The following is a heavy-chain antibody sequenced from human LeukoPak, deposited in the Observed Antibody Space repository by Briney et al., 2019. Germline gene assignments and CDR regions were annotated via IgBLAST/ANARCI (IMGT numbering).Heavy chain of an antibody. D-gene: IGHD3-22*01. CDR2: INPHTGST. V-gene: IGHV1-2*02. Sequence: ASVKVSCKASGYTFTSYGITWVRQAPGQGLEWMGWINPHTGSTKYVERFQGRVTMTRDTSISTAYMEVRRLRSDDTAVYYCARENTSGYYADYWGQGTLVTVSS. CDR3: ARENTSGYYADY. J-gene: IGHJ4*02. CDR1: GYTFTSYG.